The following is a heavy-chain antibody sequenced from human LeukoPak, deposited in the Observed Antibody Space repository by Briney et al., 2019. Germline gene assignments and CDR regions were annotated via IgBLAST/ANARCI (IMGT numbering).Heavy chain of an antibody. Sequence: GGSLRLSCAASGFTFSSYWMNWARQAPGKGLEWVSVIYSGGSTYYADSVKGRFTISRDNSKNTLYLQMNSLRAEDTAVYYCARDGSSSWYLDYFDYWGQGTLVTVSS. V-gene: IGHV3-53*01. CDR2: IYSGGST. J-gene: IGHJ4*02. D-gene: IGHD6-13*01. CDR1: GFTFSSYW. CDR3: ARDGSSSWYLDYFDY.